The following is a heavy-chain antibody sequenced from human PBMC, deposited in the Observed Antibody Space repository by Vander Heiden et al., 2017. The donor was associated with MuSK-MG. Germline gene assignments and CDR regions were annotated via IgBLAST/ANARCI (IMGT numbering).Heavy chain of an antibody. V-gene: IGHV4-34*01. D-gene: IGHD6-19*01. J-gene: IGHJ3*02. CDR2: INHSGST. CDR3: ARVEQWLVLGAFDI. CDR1: GGSFSGYY. Sequence: QVQLQQWGAGLLKPSETLSLTCAVYGGSFSGYYWSWMRQPPGKGLEWIGEINHSGSTNYNPSLKSRVTISVDTSKNQFSLKLSSVTAADTAVYYCARVEQWLVLGAFDIWGQGTMVTVSS.